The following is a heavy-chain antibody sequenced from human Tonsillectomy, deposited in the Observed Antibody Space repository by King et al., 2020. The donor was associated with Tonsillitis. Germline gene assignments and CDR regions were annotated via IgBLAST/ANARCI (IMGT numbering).Heavy chain of an antibody. D-gene: IGHD1-26*01. V-gene: IGHV4-31*03. CDR2: IYYSGST. J-gene: IGHJ3*02. CDR3: ARAWELLGGYGAFDI. Sequence: QVQLQESGPGLVKPLQTLSLTCTVSGGSISSGGYYWSWIRQHPGKGLDWIGYIYYSGSTYYNPSLKSRVTISIDTSKNQLSLKLSSVTAADTAVYYCARAWELLGGYGAFDIWGQGTMVTVSS. CDR1: GGSISSGGYY.